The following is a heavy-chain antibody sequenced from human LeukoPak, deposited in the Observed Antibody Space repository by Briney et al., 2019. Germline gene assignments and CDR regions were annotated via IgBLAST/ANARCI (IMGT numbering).Heavy chain of an antibody. CDR3: ARSSAYAPYYFDY. Sequence: SETLSLTCAVYGLSFSGYYWIWIRQPPGKGLEWIGEINHSGSTNSNPSLKSRVTISVDTSKNQYSLKLSSVTAADTAVYYCARSSAYAPYYFDYWGQGTLVTVSS. D-gene: IGHD3-22*01. CDR2: INHSGST. CDR1: GLSFSGYY. J-gene: IGHJ4*02. V-gene: IGHV4-34*01.